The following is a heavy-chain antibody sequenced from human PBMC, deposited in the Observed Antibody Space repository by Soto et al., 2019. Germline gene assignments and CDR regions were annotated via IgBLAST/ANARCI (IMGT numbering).Heavy chain of an antibody. Sequence: PGWSLRLSSAACGFTFSSYDMHWVRQSPGKGLEWVAVISYDGSNKYYADSVKGRFTISRDNSKKTLYLQMNSLRAEDTAVYYCARELYCYDSSGYYHYYYYGMDVWGQGTTVTVSS. CDR2: ISYDGSNK. CDR3: ARELYCYDSSGYYHYYYYGMDV. J-gene: IGHJ6*02. V-gene: IGHV3-30-3*01. CDR1: GFTFSSYD. D-gene: IGHD3-22*01.